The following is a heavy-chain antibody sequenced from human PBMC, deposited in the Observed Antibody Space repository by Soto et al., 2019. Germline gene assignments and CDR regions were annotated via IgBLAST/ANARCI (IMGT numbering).Heavy chain of an antibody. Sequence: GGSLRLSCAASGFTFSNHAMHWVRQAPGKGLEWVAVISNDGTNKYYADCVKGRFTISRDNSKNTLYLQMNSLRAEDTAVYYCARSEYSTTAGIWCLYCGLGTLVTVSS. J-gene: IGHJ4*02. V-gene: IGHV3-30-3*01. CDR1: GFTFSNHA. D-gene: IGHD6-6*01. CDR3: ARSEYSTTAGIWCLY. CDR2: ISNDGTNK.